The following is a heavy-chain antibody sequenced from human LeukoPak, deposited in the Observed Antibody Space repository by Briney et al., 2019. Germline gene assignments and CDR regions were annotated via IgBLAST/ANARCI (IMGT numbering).Heavy chain of an antibody. D-gene: IGHD6-19*01. CDR3: ARGRPVAGTTAFFDY. CDR2: IDPNSGGT. CDR1: GYTFTGCY. J-gene: IGHJ4*02. Sequence: ASVEVSCKASGYTFTGCYMHWVRQAPGQGLEWMGWIDPNSGGTNYAQKFQGRVTMTRDTSISTAYMELSRLRSDDTAVYYCARGRPVAGTTAFFDYWGQGTLVTVSS. V-gene: IGHV1-2*02.